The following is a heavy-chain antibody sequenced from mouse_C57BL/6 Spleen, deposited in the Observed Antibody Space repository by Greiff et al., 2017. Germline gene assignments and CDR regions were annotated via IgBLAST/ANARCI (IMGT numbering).Heavy chain of an antibody. CDR3: APSYYYGFDY. J-gene: IGHJ2*01. D-gene: IGHD1-1*01. CDR2: ISYDGSN. CDR1: GYSITSGYY. Sequence: EVKLMESGPGLVKPSQSLSLTCSVTGYSITSGYYWNWIRQFPGNKLEWMGYISYDGSNNYNPSLKNRISITRDTSKNQFFLKLNSVTTEDTATYYCAPSYYYGFDYWGQGTTLTVSS. V-gene: IGHV3-6*01.